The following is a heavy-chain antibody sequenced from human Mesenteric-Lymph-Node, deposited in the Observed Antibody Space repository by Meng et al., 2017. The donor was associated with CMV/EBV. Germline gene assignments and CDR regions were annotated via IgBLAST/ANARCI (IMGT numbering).Heavy chain of an antibody. J-gene: IGHJ6*02. D-gene: IGHD2-8*01. V-gene: IGHV4-59*11. CDR1: GGSISSHY. Sequence: SETLSLTCTVSGGSISSHYWTWIRQSPGKGLEWIGYIYDSRTSNYNPSLKSRVTMSVNTSKNQFSLKLSSVTAADSAVYYCARDRPYAYYYGMDVWGQGTTVTVSS. CDR3: ARDRPYAYYYGMDV. CDR2: IYDSRTS.